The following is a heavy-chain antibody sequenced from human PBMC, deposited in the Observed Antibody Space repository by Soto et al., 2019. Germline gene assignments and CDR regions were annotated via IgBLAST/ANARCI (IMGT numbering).Heavy chain of an antibody. D-gene: IGHD2-2*01. Sequence: GESLKISCKGSGYSFTSYWISWVRQMPGKGLEWMGRIDPSDSYTNYSPSFQGHVTISADKSISTAYLQWSSLKASDTAMYYCARGVPAAMDYYYYGMDVWGQGTTVTVSS. CDR1: GYSFTSYW. CDR3: ARGVPAAMDYYYYGMDV. V-gene: IGHV5-10-1*01. CDR2: IDPSDSYT. J-gene: IGHJ6*02.